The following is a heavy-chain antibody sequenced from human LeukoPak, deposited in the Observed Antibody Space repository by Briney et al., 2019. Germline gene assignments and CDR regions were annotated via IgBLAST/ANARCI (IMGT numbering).Heavy chain of an antibody. J-gene: IGHJ5*02. V-gene: IGHV3-30*01. D-gene: IGHD2-2*02. CDR2: ISYDGSNK. Sequence: TGGSLRLSCAASGFTFSSYAMHWVRQAPGKGLEWVAVISYDGSNKYYADSVKGRFTISRDNSKNTLYLQMNSMRAEDTAVYYCAGHSYCSSTSCYRREHGNWFDPWGQGTLVTVSS. CDR3: AGHSYCSSTSCYRREHGNWFDP. CDR1: GFTFSSYA.